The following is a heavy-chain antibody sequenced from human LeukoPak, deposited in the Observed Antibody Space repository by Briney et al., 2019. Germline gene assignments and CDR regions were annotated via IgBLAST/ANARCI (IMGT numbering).Heavy chain of an antibody. D-gene: IGHD3-22*01. J-gene: IGHJ4*02. CDR3: ARFPHYYDSSGYSF. CDR1: GFTFSSYG. Sequence: GRSLRLSCAASGFTFSSYGMHWVRQAPGKGLEWVAVISYDGSNKYYADSVKGRFTISRDNAKNSLYLQMNSLRDEDTAVYYCARFPHYYDSSGYSFWGQGTLVTVSS. CDR2: ISYDGSNK. V-gene: IGHV3-30*03.